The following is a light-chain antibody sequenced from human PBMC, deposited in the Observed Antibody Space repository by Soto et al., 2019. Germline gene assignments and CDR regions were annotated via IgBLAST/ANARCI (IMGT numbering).Light chain of an antibody. V-gene: IGLV2-23*01. CDR3: CSYAGSSTPYVV. CDR1: SSDVGSYNL. Sequence: QSALTQPASVSGSPGQSITISCTGTSSDVGSYNLFSWYQQHPGKATKLMIYEGSKRPSGVSNRFSGSKSGNTASLTISGLQAEDEADYYCCSYAGSSTPYVVFGGGTKLTVL. J-gene: IGLJ2*01. CDR2: EGS.